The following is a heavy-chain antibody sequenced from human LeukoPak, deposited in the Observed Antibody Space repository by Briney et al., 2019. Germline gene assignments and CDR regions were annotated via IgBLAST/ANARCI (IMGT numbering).Heavy chain of an antibody. Sequence: ASVKVSCKASGGTFSSYAISWVRQAPGQGLEWMGWINPNSGGTNYAQKFQGRVTMTRDTSISTAYMELSRLRSDDTAVYYCARDQGGSYLFDYWGQGTLVTVSS. CDR3: ARDQGGSYLFDY. D-gene: IGHD1-26*01. J-gene: IGHJ4*02. CDR2: INPNSGGT. CDR1: GGTFSSYA. V-gene: IGHV1-2*02.